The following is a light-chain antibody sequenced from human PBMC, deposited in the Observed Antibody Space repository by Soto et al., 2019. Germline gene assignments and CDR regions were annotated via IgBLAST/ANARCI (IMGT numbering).Light chain of an antibody. V-gene: IGKV1-5*01. Sequence: TQSPSTLSASVGDRITITCRASQSVSRRLAWYQQKPGKAPKLLIYDASSLDSGVPSRFSGRGSGTEFTLTISSLQPDDCATYYCHTYNTYSLHTFGQGTKLEIK. CDR2: DAS. J-gene: IGKJ2*01. CDR1: QSVSRR. CDR3: HTYNTYSLHT.